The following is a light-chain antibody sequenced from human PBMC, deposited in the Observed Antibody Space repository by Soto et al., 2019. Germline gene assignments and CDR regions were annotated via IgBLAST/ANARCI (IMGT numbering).Light chain of an antibody. CDR2: DVS. J-gene: IGLJ2*01. V-gene: IGLV2-14*03. CDR1: SSDVGGYNY. CDR3: SSYTSSSTAGV. Sequence: QSALTQPASVSASPGQSITISCTGTSSDVGGYNYVSWYQQHPGKAPQLMIYDVSNRPSGVSNRFSGSKSGNTASLTISGLQAEDEADYYCSSYTSSSTAGVFGGGTKL.